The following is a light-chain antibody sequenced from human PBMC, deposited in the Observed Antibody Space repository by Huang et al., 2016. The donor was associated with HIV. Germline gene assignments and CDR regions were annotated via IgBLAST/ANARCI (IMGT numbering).Light chain of an antibody. J-gene: IGKJ4*01. CDR1: QNLLYRSNNRNY. CDR3: QQYYTTPLT. V-gene: IGKV4-1*01. Sequence: IVMTQSPVSLAVSLCERTTINCKSSQNLLYRSNNRNYLAWYPQRPGPPPKLLIYWASTRESGVPDRFSGSGSGTDFTLTISSLQAEDVAVYYCQQYYTTPLTFGGGTKVEIK. CDR2: WAS.